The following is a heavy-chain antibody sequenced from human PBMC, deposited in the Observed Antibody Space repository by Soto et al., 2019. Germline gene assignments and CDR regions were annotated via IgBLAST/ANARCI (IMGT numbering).Heavy chain of an antibody. CDR2: IIPVFGIV. V-gene: IGHV1-69*19. CDR3: ATGRIVVVGSRASYGMDV. D-gene: IGHD3-22*01. CDR1: GGTLSNSA. Sequence: QLQLAQSGADVKKAGSSVKVSCKASGGTLSNSAFSWVRQAPGQGLEWMGGIIPVFGIVNYAQKFQDRVTITADESTSTAYMELRSLRSEDTAVYFCATGRIVVVGSRASYGMDVWGQGTTVTV. J-gene: IGHJ6*02.